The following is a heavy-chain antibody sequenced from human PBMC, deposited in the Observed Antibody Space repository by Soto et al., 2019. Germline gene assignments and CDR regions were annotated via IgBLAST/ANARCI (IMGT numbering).Heavy chain of an antibody. D-gene: IGHD3-22*01. CDR3: AKDGESITMIVVVRGYFDY. CDR1: GFTFSSYA. J-gene: IGHJ4*02. CDR2: ISGSGGST. Sequence: GGSLRLSCAASGFTFSSYAMSWVRQAPGKGLEWVSAISGSGGSTYYADSVKGWFTISRDNSKNTLYLQMNSLRAEDTAVYYCAKDGESITMIVVVRGYFDYWGQGTLVTVSS. V-gene: IGHV3-23*01.